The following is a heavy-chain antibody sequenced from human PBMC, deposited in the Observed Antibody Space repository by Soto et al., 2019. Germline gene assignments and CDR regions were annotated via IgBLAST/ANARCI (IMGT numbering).Heavy chain of an antibody. CDR3: ASGSGQQWSVYYYYGMDV. CDR1: GFTFSSYA. V-gene: IGHV3-23*01. D-gene: IGHD6-19*01. J-gene: IGHJ6*02. CDR2: ISGSGGST. Sequence: GGSLRLSCAASGFTFSSYAMSWVRQAPGKGLEWVSAISGSGGSTYYADSVKGRFTISRDNSKNTLYLQMNSLRAEDTAVYYCASGSGQQWSVYYYYGMDVWGQGTTVTVSS.